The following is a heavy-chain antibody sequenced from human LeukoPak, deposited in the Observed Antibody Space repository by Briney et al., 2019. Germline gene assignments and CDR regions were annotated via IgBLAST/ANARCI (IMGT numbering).Heavy chain of an antibody. V-gene: IGHV3-21*01. D-gene: IGHD2-2*01. CDR3: ARDSGYCSSTGCYVHYFDY. CDR1: GFTFNSYS. CDR2: ISSSCGYI. J-gene: IGHJ4*02. Sequence: PGGSLRLSCAASGFTFNSYSMNWVRQTPGKGLEGVSSISSSCGYINYADPGKGRFTVPRDNAKNSLYLQMNSLRAEDTAVYYCARDSGYCSSTGCYVHYFDYWGQGTLVTVSS.